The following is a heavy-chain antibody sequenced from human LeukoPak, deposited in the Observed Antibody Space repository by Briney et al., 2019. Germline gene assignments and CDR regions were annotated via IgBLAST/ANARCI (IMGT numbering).Heavy chain of an antibody. D-gene: IGHD3-3*01. CDR2: ISGSSSAI. CDR1: GFTFSAYN. J-gene: IGHJ4*02. Sequence: GGSLRLSCAASGFTFSAYNMIWVRQAPGKGLEWLSYISGSSSAIYYADSVQGRFTISRDNAKNSLSLQMSSLRVEDTAVYYCARGVPYDSWSGPHYSDYWGQGTLVTVSS. V-gene: IGHV3-48*01. CDR3: ARGVPYDSWSGPHYSDY.